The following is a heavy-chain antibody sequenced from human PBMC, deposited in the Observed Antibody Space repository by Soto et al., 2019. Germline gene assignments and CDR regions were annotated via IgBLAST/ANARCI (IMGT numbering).Heavy chain of an antibody. Sequence: SETLSLTGAVSGSSVSSGGYSWSWIRQLPGMGLEWIGYIYHSGSTYYNPPLKSRATISVDTSKNQFSLKLSSVTAADTAVYYSTTVPLLPAAMGYHYYCMDAWGPVSTVTVS. CDR1: GSSVSSGGYS. CDR3: TTVPLLPAAMGYHYYCMDA. CDR2: IYHSGST. V-gene: IGHV4-30-2*01. J-gene: IGHJ6*02. D-gene: IGHD2-2*01.